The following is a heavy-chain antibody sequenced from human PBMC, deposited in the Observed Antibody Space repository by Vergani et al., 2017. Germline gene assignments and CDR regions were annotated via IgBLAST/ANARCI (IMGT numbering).Heavy chain of an antibody. D-gene: IGHD6-13*01. V-gene: IGHV3-53*05. Sequence: EVQLVETGGGLIQPGGSLRLSCAASGFTVSSNYMSWVRQAPGKGLEWVSVIYGGGSTYYADSVKVRFTISRDEAKNSLYLQMNSLRAEDTALYYCAKDPIHSSSWYEYAFDIWGQGTMVTVSS. J-gene: IGHJ3*02. CDR2: IYGGGST. CDR1: GFTVSSNY. CDR3: AKDPIHSSSWYEYAFDI.